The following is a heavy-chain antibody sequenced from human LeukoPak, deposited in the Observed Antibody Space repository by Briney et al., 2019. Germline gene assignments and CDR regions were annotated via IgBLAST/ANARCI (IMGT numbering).Heavy chain of an antibody. CDR3: ARYCSSTSCYTGFDP. D-gene: IGHD2-2*02. CDR2: IYTSGST. V-gene: IGHV4-61*02. Sequence: SETLSPTCTVSGGSISSGSYYWSWIRQPAGKGLEWIGRIYTSGSTNYNPSLKSRVTISVDTSKNHFSLKLSSVTAADTAVYYCARYCSSTSCYTGFDPWGQGTLVTVSS. CDR1: GGSISSGSYY. J-gene: IGHJ5*02.